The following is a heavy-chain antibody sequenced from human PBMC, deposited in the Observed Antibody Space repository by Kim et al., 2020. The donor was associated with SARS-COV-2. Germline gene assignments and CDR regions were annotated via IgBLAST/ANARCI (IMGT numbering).Heavy chain of an antibody. CDR3: ARDTVV. CDR2: IYSGEST. J-gene: IGHJ3*01. V-gene: IGHV3-66*01. Sequence: IYSGESTYCADSVKDRFTISRDNSKNTLYLQMNSLRAGDTAVYYCARDTVVWGQGTMVTVSS. D-gene: IGHD2-8*02.